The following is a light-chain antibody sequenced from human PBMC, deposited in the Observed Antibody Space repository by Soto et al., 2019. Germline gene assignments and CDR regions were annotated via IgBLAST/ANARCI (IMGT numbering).Light chain of an antibody. J-gene: IGLJ1*01. CDR3: SSYAGSNKANYV. V-gene: IGLV2-8*01. CDR1: SSDVGGYNY. CDR2: EVS. Sequence: QSALTQPPSASGSPGQSVTISCTGTSSDVGGYNYVSWYQQHPGKAPKLMIYEVSKRPSGVPDRFSGSKSGNTASLTVSGLQAEDEAEYYCSSYAGSNKANYVFGTGTKVTVL.